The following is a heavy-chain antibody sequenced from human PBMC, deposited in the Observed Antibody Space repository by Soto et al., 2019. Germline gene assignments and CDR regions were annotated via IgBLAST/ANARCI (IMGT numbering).Heavy chain of an antibody. CDR2: IGTSDSSI. CDR1: GFTFSSHN. Sequence: EVQLVESGGGLVKPGGSLGLSCAASGFTFSSHNIYWFRQPPGKGLEWVSSIGTSDSSIYYADSVRGRFTISKDNAKNSVYLQMDSLRAEDTAIYHCARELCTMIRAYNWGQGTLVTVSS. D-gene: IGHD3-10*01. CDR3: ARELCTMIRAYN. V-gene: IGHV3-21*02. J-gene: IGHJ4*02.